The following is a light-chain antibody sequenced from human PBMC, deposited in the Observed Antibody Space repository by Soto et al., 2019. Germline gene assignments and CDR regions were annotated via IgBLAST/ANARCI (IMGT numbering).Light chain of an antibody. CDR2: AAS. J-gene: IGKJ1*01. CDR1: QGISSY. Sequence: IRMTQSPSSFSASPGDRATITCRASQGISSYLAWYQQKPGKAPKLLIYAASTLPSGLPSRFSSSGSGTDFTLTISCLQSEDFATYYCQQYYSYPRTFGQGTKVEIK. V-gene: IGKV1-8*01. CDR3: QQYYSYPRT.